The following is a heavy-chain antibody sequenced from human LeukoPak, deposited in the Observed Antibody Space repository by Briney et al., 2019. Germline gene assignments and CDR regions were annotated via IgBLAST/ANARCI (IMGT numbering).Heavy chain of an antibody. CDR2: ISGSGGSP. CDR1: GFTFSSYA. D-gene: IGHD3-3*02. V-gene: IGHV3-23*01. J-gene: IGHJ4*01. CDR3: AKEEYRIFGVVVGDY. Sequence: GRSLRLSCAASGFTFSSYAMDWVRQAPGKGLEWVSAISGSGGSPYYADSVKGRFTISRDNSKNTLYLQMNSLRVEDTAVYYCAKEEYRIFGVVVGDYWGHGTLVTVSS.